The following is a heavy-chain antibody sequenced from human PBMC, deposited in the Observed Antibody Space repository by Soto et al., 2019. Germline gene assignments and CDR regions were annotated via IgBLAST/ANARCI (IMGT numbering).Heavy chain of an antibody. CDR3: AREGRYFDWLLRPRNYYYYYYMDV. CDR1: GGSISSGGYY. CDR2: IDYSGST. V-gene: IGHV4-31*03. J-gene: IGHJ6*03. D-gene: IGHD3-9*01. Sequence: VQLQESGPGLVKPSQTLSLTCTVSGGSISSGGYYWSWIRQHPGKGLEWIGYIDYSGSTYYNPSLKSRVTISVDTSKNQFSLKLSSVTAADTAVYYCAREGRYFDWLLRPRNYYYYYYMDVWGKGTTVTVSS.